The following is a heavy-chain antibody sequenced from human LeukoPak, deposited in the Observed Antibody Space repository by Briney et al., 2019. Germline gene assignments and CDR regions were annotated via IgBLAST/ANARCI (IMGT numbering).Heavy chain of an antibody. CDR1: GYTFTSYG. CDR2: ISAYNGNT. Sequence: VASVKVSCKGSGYTFTSYGISWVRQAPGQGLEWMGWISAYNGNTNYAQKLQGRVTMTTDTSTSTAYMELRSLRSDDTAVYYCARDALYGSYDYWGQGTLVTVSS. D-gene: IGHD3-10*01. J-gene: IGHJ4*02. CDR3: ARDALYGSYDY. V-gene: IGHV1-18*01.